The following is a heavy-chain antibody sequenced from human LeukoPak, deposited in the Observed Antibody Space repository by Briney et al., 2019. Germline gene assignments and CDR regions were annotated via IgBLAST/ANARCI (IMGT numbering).Heavy chain of an antibody. J-gene: IGHJ4*02. CDR3: ARDLDWNDPFDY. V-gene: IGHV3-48*03. D-gene: IGHD1-1*01. CDR2: ISSSGSTI. CDR1: GFTFSSYE. Sequence: GGSLRLSCAASGFTFSSYEMNWVRQAPGKGLEWVSYISSSGSTIYYADSVKGRFTISRDNAKNTLYLQMNSLRAEDTAVYYCARDLDWNDPFDYWGQGTLVTVSS.